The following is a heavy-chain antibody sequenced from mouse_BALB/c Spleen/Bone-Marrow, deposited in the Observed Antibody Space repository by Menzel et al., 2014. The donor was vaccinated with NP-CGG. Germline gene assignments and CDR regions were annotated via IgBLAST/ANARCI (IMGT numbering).Heavy chain of an antibody. CDR2: INPYNDNT. D-gene: IGHD2-2*01. CDR3: ARSLYGYDWYFDV. J-gene: IGHJ1*01. CDR1: GYTFTSYV. V-gene: IGHV1-14*01. Sequence: VQLKESGPELVKPGASVKMSCKASGYTFTSYVMHWVKQKPGQGLEWIGNINPYNDNTKYNEKFKGKATLTSDKSSSTAYMELGSLTSEDSAVYYCARSLYGYDWYFDVWGAGTTVTVPS.